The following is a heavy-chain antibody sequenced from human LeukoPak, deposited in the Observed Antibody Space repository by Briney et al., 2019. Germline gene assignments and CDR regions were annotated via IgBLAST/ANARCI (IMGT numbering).Heavy chain of an antibody. CDR2: ISGSGGST. CDR3: AKDEQTDFHYYYYYGMDV. Sequence: GGSLRLSCAASGFTFGTYAMYWVRQSSRKGLEWVSAISGSGGSTYYADSVKGRFTISRDNSKNTLYLQMNSLRAEDTAVYYCAKDEQTDFHYYYYYGMDVWGQGTTVTVSS. J-gene: IGHJ6*02. V-gene: IGHV3-23*01. CDR1: GFTFGTYA. D-gene: IGHD6-13*01.